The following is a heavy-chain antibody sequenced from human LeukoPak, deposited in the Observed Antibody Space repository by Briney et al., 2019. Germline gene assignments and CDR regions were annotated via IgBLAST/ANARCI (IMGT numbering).Heavy chain of an antibody. CDR2: IYYSGST. Sequence: SETLSLTCTVSGGSISSSSYYWGWIRQPPGKGLEWIGSIYYSGSTYYNPSLKSRVTISVDTSKNQFSLKLSSVTAADTAVYYCARGLMVRGVIHNWFDPWGQGTLVTVSS. J-gene: IGHJ5*02. D-gene: IGHD3-10*01. V-gene: IGHV4-39*07. CDR1: GGSISSSSYY. CDR3: ARGLMVRGVIHNWFDP.